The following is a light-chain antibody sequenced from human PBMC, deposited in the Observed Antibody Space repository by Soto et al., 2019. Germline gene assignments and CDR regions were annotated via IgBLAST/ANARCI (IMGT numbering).Light chain of an antibody. CDR1: SSDVGGYNY. J-gene: IGLJ1*01. CDR3: SSYTSSSTVYV. Sequence: QSALTQPASVSGSPGQSITISCTGTSSDVGGYNYVSWYQQHPGKAPKLMIYDVSNRPSGVSNRFSGSKSGNTASLTISGLRAEDEADYYCSSYTSSSTVYVFGTGTKVTVL. V-gene: IGLV2-14*01. CDR2: DVS.